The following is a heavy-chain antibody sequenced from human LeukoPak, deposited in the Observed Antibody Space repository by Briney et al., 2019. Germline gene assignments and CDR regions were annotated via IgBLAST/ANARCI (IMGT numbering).Heavy chain of an antibody. V-gene: IGHV3-66*03. CDR3: AKDLEPQLVGAADY. CDR1: GFTVRDGY. CDR2: IYVSGTT. J-gene: IGHJ4*02. Sequence: GGSLRLSCAASGFTVRDGYMSWVRQAPGKRLEWLAFIYVSGTTFYAASVKGRFTISRDNSKNTLYLQMNSLRAEDTAVYYCAKDLEPQLVGAADYWGQGTLVTVSS. D-gene: IGHD1-26*01.